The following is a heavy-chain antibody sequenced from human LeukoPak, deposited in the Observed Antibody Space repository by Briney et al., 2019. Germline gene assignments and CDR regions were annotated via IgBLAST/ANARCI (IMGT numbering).Heavy chain of an antibody. CDR3: ARGDSSWYEGNWFDP. CDR2: IYYSGST. D-gene: IGHD6-13*01. J-gene: IGHJ5*02. V-gene: IGHV4-31*03. CDR1: GGSISSGGYY. Sequence: KTSQTLSLTCTVSGGSISSGGYYWSWIRQHPGKGLEWIGYIYYSGSTYYNPSLKSRVTISVDTSKNQFSLKPSSVTAADTAVYYCARGDSSWYEGNWFDPWGQGTLVTVSS.